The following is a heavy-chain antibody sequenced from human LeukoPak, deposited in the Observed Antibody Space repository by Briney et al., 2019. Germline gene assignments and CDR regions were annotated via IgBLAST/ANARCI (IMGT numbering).Heavy chain of an antibody. CDR2: INPSGGST. Sequence: ASVKVSCKASGYTFTNYYIHWVRQAPGQGLEWMGIINPSGGSTDYAQKFQGRVTVTRDTSTGTVYMELSSLRSEDTAVYYCARPLAPVMLNAFDIWGQGTMVTVSS. V-gene: IGHV1-46*01. J-gene: IGHJ3*02. CDR1: GYTFTNYY. CDR3: ARPLAPVMLNAFDI. D-gene: IGHD2-8*01.